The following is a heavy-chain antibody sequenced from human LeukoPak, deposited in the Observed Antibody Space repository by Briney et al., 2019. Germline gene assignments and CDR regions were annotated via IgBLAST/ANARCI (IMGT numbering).Heavy chain of an antibody. Sequence: GGSLRLSCTASGFTFGSYAMSWVRQAPGKGLEWVSSISGGSEDTYYADSVKGRFTISRDNSRSTLNLRLNSLRAEDTAVYYCARTIAQYSNSWLYFYYGLDVWGQGTTVTVSS. CDR3: ARTIAQYSNSWLYFYYGLDV. CDR1: GFTFGSYA. D-gene: IGHD6-13*01. V-gene: IGHV3-23*01. J-gene: IGHJ6*02. CDR2: ISGGSEDT.